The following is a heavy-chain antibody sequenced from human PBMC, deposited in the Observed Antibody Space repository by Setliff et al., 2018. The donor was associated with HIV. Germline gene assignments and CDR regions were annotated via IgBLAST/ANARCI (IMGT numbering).Heavy chain of an antibody. CDR2: INHSGST. CDR3: ARVRDPNWNYDMDV. D-gene: IGHD1-1*01. CDR1: GGSFNNYY. Sequence: PSETLSLTCAVYGGSFNNYYWSWIRQPPGKGLEWIGGINHSGSTSYNPSLKSRVTISVDTSKNQFSLKLNSITAADTAIYFCARVRDPNWNYDMDVWGQGTTVTVSS. V-gene: IGHV4-34*01. J-gene: IGHJ6*03.